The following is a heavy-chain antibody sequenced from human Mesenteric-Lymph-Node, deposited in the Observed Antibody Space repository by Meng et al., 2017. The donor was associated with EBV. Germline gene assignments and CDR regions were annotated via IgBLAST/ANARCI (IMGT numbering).Heavy chain of an antibody. CDR3: VRGAAIGPRYFDY. CDR1: GVSINTGGYY. Sequence: QVQLKESGPGVLNASQTLSLPCGVSGVSINTGGYYWSWIRQPPGKGLEWIGYIYYSGTTNYNPSLKGRVTISLDTSKNQFSLKLRSVTAADTAVYYCVRGAAIGPRYFDYWGQGTLVTVSS. V-gene: IGHV4-61*08. J-gene: IGHJ4*02. D-gene: IGHD2-2*02. CDR2: IYYSGTT.